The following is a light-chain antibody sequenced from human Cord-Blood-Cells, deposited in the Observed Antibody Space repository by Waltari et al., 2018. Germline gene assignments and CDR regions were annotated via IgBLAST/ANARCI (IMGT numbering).Light chain of an antibody. CDR1: QSVLYSSNNKNY. J-gene: IGKJ3*01. CDR2: WAS. V-gene: IGKV4-1*01. Sequence: DIVMTQSPDSLAVSLGERATINCKSSQSVLYSSNNKNYLAWYQQKPGQPPKLLIYWASTRESGVPDRFSGSGSETDFTLTISSLQAEDVAVYYCQQYYSTPRGFTFGPGTKVDIK. CDR3: QQYYSTPRGFT.